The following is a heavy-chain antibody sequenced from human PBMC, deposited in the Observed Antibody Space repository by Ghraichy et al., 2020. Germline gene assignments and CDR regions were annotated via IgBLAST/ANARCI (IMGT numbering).Heavy chain of an antibody. CDR3: ASQNVLLWFGELLSGYYFDY. CDR1: GGSISSSSYY. J-gene: IGHJ4*02. V-gene: IGHV4-39*01. D-gene: IGHD3-10*01. Sequence: SETLSLTCTVSGGSISSSSYYWGWIRQPPGKGLEWIGSIYYSGSTYYNPSLKSRVTISVDTSKNQFSLKLSSVTAADTAVYYCASQNVLLWFGELLSGYYFDYWGQGTLVTVSS. CDR2: IYYSGST.